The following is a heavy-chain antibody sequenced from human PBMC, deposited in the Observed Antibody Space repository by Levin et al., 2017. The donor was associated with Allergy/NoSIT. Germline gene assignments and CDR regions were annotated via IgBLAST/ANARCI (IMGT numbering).Heavy chain of an antibody. CDR2: IYYSGST. CDR1: GGSISSSSYY. CDR3: ASQPNTVTHFDY. V-gene: IGHV4-39*01. D-gene: IGHD4-11*01. J-gene: IGHJ4*02. Sequence: TASETLSLTCTVSGGSISSSSYYWGWIRQPPGKGLEWIGSIYYSGSTYYNPSLKSRVTISVDTSKNQFSLKLSSVTAADTAVYYCASQPNTVTHFDYWGQGTLVTVSS.